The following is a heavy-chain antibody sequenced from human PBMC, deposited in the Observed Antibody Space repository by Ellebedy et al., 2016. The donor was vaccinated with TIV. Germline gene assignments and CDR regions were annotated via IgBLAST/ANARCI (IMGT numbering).Heavy chain of an antibody. V-gene: IGHV1-2*02. J-gene: IGHJ4*02. CDR1: GYIFSAYY. CDR2: INPNSGGT. CDR3: ARDYWRSYEN. Sequence: ASVKVSCKTSGYIFSAYYMHWVRQAPGQGLEWMGWINPNSGGTHYAQKFQGRVTMTGDTSISTAYLELSRLTSDDTAVYYCARDYWRSYENWGQGTLVTVSS. D-gene: IGHD1-26*01.